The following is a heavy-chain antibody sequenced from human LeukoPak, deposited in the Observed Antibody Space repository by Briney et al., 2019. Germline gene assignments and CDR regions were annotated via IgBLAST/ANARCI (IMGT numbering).Heavy chain of an antibody. Sequence: SETLSLTCTVSGGSISSGDYYWSWLRQPPGKGLEWFVYMYYSGSTYNHPSLKRPFTISLDTSKNQFSLKLSSVTAADTAVYYCARPYYYNRRIVRWGEGTLVTVCS. D-gene: IGHD3-22*01. CDR1: GGSISSGDYY. CDR2: MYYSGST. V-gene: IGHV4-30-4*01. CDR3: ARPYYYNRRIVR. J-gene: IGHJ5*02.